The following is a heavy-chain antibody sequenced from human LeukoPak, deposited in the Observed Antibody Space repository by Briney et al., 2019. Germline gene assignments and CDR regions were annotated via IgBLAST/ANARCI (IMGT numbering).Heavy chain of an antibody. V-gene: IGHV3-64*01. CDR1: GLTFSSYA. Sequence: GGSLRLSCAASGLTFSSYAMHWVRQAPGKGLEYVSAISTNGGSTYYANSVKGRFTISRDNSKNTLYLQMGSLRAEDVAVYYCRAVAGTSQFDYWGQGTLVTVSS. D-gene: IGHD6-19*01. CDR2: ISTNGGST. J-gene: IGHJ4*02. CDR3: RAVAGTSQFDY.